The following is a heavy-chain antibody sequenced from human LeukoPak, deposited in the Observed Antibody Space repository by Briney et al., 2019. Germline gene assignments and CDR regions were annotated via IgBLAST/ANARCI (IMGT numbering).Heavy chain of an antibody. V-gene: IGHV1-8*03. CDR3: ARGPEFSKDGDY. CDR1: GYTFTSYD. D-gene: IGHD4-11*01. Sequence: ASVKVSCKTPGYTFTSYDINWVRQATGQGLEWMGWMNPNRGNTAYAQNFQGRVTFTSNTSISTAYLELSSLRSEYTAVYFCARGPEFSKDGDYWGQGTLVTVSS. J-gene: IGHJ4*02. CDR2: MNPNRGNT.